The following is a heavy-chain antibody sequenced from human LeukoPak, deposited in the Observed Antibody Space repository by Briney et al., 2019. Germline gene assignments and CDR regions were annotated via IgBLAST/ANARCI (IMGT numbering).Heavy chain of an antibody. Sequence: GGSLRLSCAASGFIFSGYWMTWVRQAPGKGLEWVANIKQDGSEKYYVDSVKGRFTISRDNAKKSLYLHMNSLRAEDTAVYYCASPGSFGDTGMPDYWGQGTLVTVSS. CDR3: ASPGSFGDTGMPDY. J-gene: IGHJ4*02. CDR2: IKQDGSEK. D-gene: IGHD5-18*01. CDR1: GFIFSGYW. V-gene: IGHV3-7*01.